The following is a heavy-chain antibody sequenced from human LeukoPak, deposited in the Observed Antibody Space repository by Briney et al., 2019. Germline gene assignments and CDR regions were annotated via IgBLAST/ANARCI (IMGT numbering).Heavy chain of an antibody. Sequence: GGSLRLSCAASGFTFSSYAMSWVRQTPGKGLEWVSAISGSGGSTYYADSVKGRFTISRDNSKNTLYLQMNSLRAEDTAVYYCAKSVVRHGDYGCFDYWGQGTLVTVSS. CDR3: AKSVVRHGDYGCFDY. V-gene: IGHV3-23*01. J-gene: IGHJ4*02. CDR2: ISGSGGST. D-gene: IGHD4-17*01. CDR1: GFTFSSYA.